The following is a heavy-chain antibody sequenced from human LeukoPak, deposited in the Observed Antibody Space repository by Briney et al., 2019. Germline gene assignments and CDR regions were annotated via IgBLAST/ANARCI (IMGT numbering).Heavy chain of an antibody. D-gene: IGHD3-3*01. CDR2: IYYSGST. CDR3: ARGHYDFWSGYYNYYYYGMDV. CDR1: GGSISSYY. V-gene: IGHV4-59*01. Sequence: SETLSLTCTVSGGSISSYYWSWLRQPPGKGLEWIGYIYYSGSTNYNPSLKSRVTISVDTSKNQFSLKLSSVTAADTAVYYCARGHYDFWSGYYNYYYYGMDVWGQGTTVTVSS. J-gene: IGHJ6*02.